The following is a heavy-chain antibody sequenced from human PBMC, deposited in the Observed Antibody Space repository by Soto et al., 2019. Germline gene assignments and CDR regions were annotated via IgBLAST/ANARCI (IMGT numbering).Heavy chain of an antibody. V-gene: IGHV1-3*05. D-gene: IGHD3-22*01. CDR2: INAGNGNT. CDR1: GYTFTSYA. Sequence: QVQLVQSGAEEKKPGASVKVSCKASGYTFTSYAMHWVRQAPGQRLEWMGWINAGNGNTKYSQKFQGRVTITRDTSASTAYMELSSLRSEDTAVYYCVRGSGYYYWDDYWGQGTLVTVSS. CDR3: VRGSGYYYWDDY. J-gene: IGHJ4*02.